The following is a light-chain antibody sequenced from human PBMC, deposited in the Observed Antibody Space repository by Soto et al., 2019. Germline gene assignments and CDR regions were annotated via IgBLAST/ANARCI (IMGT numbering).Light chain of an antibody. CDR3: QQYGSSPET. CDR2: DAS. J-gene: IGKJ1*01. CDR1: QSIGLA. Sequence: EIVLTQSPCTLSLSPGEGATLSCRASQSIGLAIAWYQHKPGQAPRLLIFDASQRATGIPDRFSGSGSGTDFTLTISRLEPEDFAVYYCQQYGSSPETFGQGTKVDIK. V-gene: IGKV3-20*01.